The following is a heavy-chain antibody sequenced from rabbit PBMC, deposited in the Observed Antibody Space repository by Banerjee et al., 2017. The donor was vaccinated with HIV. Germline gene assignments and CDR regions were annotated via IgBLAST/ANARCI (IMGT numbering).Heavy chain of an antibody. V-gene: IGHV1S45*01. Sequence: QEQLVESGGGLVQPEGSLTLTCTASGFTISSSYYMCWVRQAPGKGLEWIACYSGNTGNTYYASWAKGRFTISKTSSTTVTLHMTSLTAADTATYFCARGADTSGWGADLWGPGTLVTVS. CDR2: YSGNTGNT. D-gene: IGHD4-1*01. CDR1: GFTISSSYY. J-gene: IGHJ4*01. CDR3: ARGADTSGWGADL.